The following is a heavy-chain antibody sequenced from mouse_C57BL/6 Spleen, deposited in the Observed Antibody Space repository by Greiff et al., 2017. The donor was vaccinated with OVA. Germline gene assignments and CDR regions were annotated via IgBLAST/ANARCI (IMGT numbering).Heavy chain of an antibody. D-gene: IGHD1-1*02. Sequence: EVQLQQSGPELVKPGASVKISCKASGYTFTDYYMNWVKQSHGKSLEWIGDINPNNGGTSYNQKFKGKATLTVDKSSSTAYMELRSLTSEDSAVCYYAHYGPFAYWGQGTLVTVSA. V-gene: IGHV1-26*01. CDR1: GYTFTDYY. CDR3: AHYGPFAY. CDR2: INPNNGGT. J-gene: IGHJ3*01.